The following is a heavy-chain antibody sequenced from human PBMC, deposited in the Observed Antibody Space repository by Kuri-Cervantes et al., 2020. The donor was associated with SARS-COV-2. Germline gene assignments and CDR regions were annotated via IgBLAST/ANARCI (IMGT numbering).Heavy chain of an antibody. V-gene: IGHV4-39*07. CDR2: IYYSGST. D-gene: IGHD3-3*01. CDR1: GGSIGSSSYY. Sequence: SETLSLTCTVSGGSIGSSSYYWGWIRQPPGKGLEWIGSIYYSGSTYYNPSLKSRVTISVDTSKNQFSLKLSSVTAADTAVYYCARDLGLTTGELEWYYWGQGTLVTVSS. J-gene: IGHJ4*02. CDR3: ARDLGLTTGELEWYY.